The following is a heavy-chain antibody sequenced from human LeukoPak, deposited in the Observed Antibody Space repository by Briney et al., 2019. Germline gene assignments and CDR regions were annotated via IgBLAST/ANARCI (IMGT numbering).Heavy chain of an antibody. CDR2: ISSSSSYI. V-gene: IGHV3-21*01. J-gene: IGHJ4*02. CDR1: GFTFSSYS. D-gene: IGHD1-7*01. CDR3: ARDGLELRWWPFDY. Sequence: GGSLRLSCAASGFTFSSYSMNWVRQAPGKGLEWVSSISSSSSYIYYADSVKGRFTISRDNAKNSLYLQMNSLRAEDTAVYYCARDGLELRWWPFDYWGQGTLVTVSS.